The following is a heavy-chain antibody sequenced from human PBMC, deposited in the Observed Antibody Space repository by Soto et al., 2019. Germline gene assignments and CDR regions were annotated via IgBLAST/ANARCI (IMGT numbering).Heavy chain of an antibody. J-gene: IGHJ5*02. CDR2: IYYSGST. Sequence: QVQLQESGPGLVKPSQTLSLTCTVSGGSISSGGYYWSWIRQHPGKGLEWIGYIYYSGSTYYNPSLKSRVTISVDTSKNQFSLKLSSVTAADTAVYYCARDNYPYYDFWSGFDPWGQGTLVTVSS. D-gene: IGHD3-3*01. CDR3: ARDNYPYYDFWSGFDP. CDR1: GGSISSGGYY. V-gene: IGHV4-31*03.